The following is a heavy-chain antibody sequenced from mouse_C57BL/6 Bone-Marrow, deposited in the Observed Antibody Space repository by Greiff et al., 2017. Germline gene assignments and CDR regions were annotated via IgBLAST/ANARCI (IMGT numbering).Heavy chain of an antibody. CDR2: IDPSVSYT. D-gene: IGHD1-1*01. CDR3: AKAPPRLRTWYFDV. CDR1: GYTFTSYW. V-gene: IGHV1-59*01. Sequence: QVQLQQPGAELVRPGTSVMLSCKASGYTFTSYWLHWVKQRPGQGLEWIGVIDPSVSYTISNQKFKGKDTLTVDPSSSTAYMQLSSLTSEDSSVYYCAKAPPRLRTWYFDVWGTGTTVTVSS. J-gene: IGHJ1*03.